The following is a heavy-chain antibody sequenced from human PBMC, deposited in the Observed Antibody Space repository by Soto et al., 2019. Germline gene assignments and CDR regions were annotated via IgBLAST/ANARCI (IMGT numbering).Heavy chain of an antibody. D-gene: IGHD3-9*01. CDR2: ISYDGSNK. V-gene: IGHV3-30*18. CDR3: AKDFGWLSYLDY. Sequence: GGSLRLSCAASGFTFSSYGMHWVRQAPGKGLEWVAVISYDGSNKYYADSVKGRFTISRDNSKNTLYLQMNSLRAEGTAVYYCAKDFGWLSYLDYRGQGTLVTVSS. CDR1: GFTFSSYG. J-gene: IGHJ4*02.